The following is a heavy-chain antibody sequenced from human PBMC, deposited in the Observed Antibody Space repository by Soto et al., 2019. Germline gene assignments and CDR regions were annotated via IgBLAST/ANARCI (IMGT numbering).Heavy chain of an antibody. J-gene: IGHJ6*03. Sequence: GGSLRLSCAASGFTFSNYSLNWVRQAPGKGLEWVSSISSSSSYIYYADSVKGRFTISRDNAKNSLYLQMNSLRAEDTAVYYCARDPQYYDFWSGYYGFFGYYYMDVWGKGTTVTVSS. V-gene: IGHV3-21*01. CDR3: ARDPQYYDFWSGYYGFFGYYYMDV. D-gene: IGHD3-3*01. CDR2: ISSSSSYI. CDR1: GFTFSNYS.